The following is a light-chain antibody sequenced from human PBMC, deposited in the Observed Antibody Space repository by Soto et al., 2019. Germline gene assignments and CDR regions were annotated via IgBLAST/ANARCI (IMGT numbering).Light chain of an antibody. CDR1: QSVRTN. CDR2: DAS. Sequence: EIVMPKSPATPSVSPGERFTLSCWASQSVRTNLAWYQQKPGQAPRLLIYDASNRATGIPDRFSGSGSGTDFTLTISRLEPEEFAVYYCQQYGYTPRTVGQGNKVDNK. J-gene: IGKJ1*01. CDR3: QQYGYTPRT. V-gene: IGKV3-20*01.